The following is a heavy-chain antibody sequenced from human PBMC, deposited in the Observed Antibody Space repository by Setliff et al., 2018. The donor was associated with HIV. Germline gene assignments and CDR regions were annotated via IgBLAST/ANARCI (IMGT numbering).Heavy chain of an antibody. J-gene: IGHJ6*03. CDR1: GGSTSSSSNY. Sequence: SETLSLTCTVSGGSTSSSSNYWGWIRQPPGKGLEWIGNMHYSGTAYYNPSLKSRVTISVDTSKNQFSLKLSSVTAADTAVYYCARGGGPYGDPTGEYYYMDVWGKGTTVTVSS. D-gene: IGHD4-17*01. V-gene: IGHV4-39*01. CDR2: MHYSGTA. CDR3: ARGGGPYGDPTGEYYYMDV.